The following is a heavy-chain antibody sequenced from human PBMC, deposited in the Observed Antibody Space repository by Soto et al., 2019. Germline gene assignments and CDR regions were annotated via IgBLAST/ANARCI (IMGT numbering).Heavy chain of an antibody. V-gene: IGHV4-31*03. CDR3: ASLIAAANY. J-gene: IGHJ4*02. CDR2: IYHSGST. Sequence: QVQLQESGPGLVKPSQTLSLTCTVSGGSISSGGYYWSWIRQPPGKGLEWIAYIYHSGSTYHNPPLTSRVTISVDTSKNQFSLKLSSVTAADTAVYCCASLIAAANYWGQGTLVTVSS. CDR1: GGSISSGGYY. D-gene: IGHD6-13*01.